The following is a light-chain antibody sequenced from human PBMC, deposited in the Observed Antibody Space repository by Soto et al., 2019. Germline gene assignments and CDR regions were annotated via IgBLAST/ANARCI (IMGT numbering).Light chain of an antibody. Sequence: QSALTQPASVSESLGQSITISCSGTSSDIGGHSFVSWYQQLPGKTPKVLIYGVSNRPSGISNRFSGSKSGNTASLTISGLQAEDEADYYCSSYTFSNTWVFGGGTKVTVL. CDR2: GVS. CDR3: SSYTFSNTWV. CDR1: SSDIGGHSF. J-gene: IGLJ3*02. V-gene: IGLV2-14*01.